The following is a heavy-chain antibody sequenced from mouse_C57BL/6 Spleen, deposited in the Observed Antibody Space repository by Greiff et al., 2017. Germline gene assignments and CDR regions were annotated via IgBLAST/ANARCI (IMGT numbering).Heavy chain of an antibody. CDR1: GFTFSSYG. J-gene: IGHJ1*03. CDR3: ARPVYEYAVWYFDV. D-gene: IGHD2-4*01. V-gene: IGHV5-6*02. Sequence: EVMLVESGGDLVKPGGSLKLSCAASGFTFSSYGMSWVRQTPDKRLEWVATISSGGSYTYYPDSVKGRFTISRDNAKNTLYLQMSSLKSEDTAMYYCARPVYEYAVWYFDVWGTGTTVTVSS. CDR2: ISSGGSYT.